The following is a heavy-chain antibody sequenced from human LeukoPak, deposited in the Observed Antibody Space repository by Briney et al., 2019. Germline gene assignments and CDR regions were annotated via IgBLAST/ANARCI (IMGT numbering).Heavy chain of an antibody. CDR1: GFTFSSYE. J-gene: IGHJ4*02. V-gene: IGHV3-48*03. CDR2: ISSSGSTI. CDR3: AKDRVTIFGVVSVYYFDY. D-gene: IGHD3-3*01. Sequence: GGSLRLSCAASGFTFSSYEMNWVRQAPGKGLEWVSYISSSGSTIYYADSVKGRFTISRDNSKNTLYLQMNSLRAEDTAVYYCAKDRVTIFGVVSVYYFDYWGQGTLVTVSS.